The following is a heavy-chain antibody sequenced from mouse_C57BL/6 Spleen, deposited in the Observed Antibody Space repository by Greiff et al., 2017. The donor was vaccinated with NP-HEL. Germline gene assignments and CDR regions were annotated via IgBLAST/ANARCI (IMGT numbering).Heavy chain of an antibody. Sequence: EVQLQQSGAELVRPGASVKLSCTASGFNIKDDYMHWVKQRPEQGLEWIGWIDPENGDTEYASKFQGKATITADTSSNTAYLQLSSLTSEDTAVYYCTTGVWLRRTGYYAMDYWGQGTSVTVSS. CDR3: TTGVWLRRTGYYAMDY. CDR2: IDPENGDT. CDR1: GFNIKDDY. J-gene: IGHJ4*01. D-gene: IGHD2-2*01. V-gene: IGHV14-4*01.